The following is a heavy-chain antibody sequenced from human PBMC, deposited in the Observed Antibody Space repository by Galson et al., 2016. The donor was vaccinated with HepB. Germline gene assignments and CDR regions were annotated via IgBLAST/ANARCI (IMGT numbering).Heavy chain of an antibody. J-gene: IGHJ6*02. D-gene: IGHD3-10*01. CDR2: IYHSGST. CDR3: ARAVWLPLSGMDV. Sequence: TLSLTCTVSGGSISSGGYYWSWIRQHPGKGLEWIGYIYHSGSTYYNPSLKSQVSISVDTSKNQFSLRLSSVTAADTAVYYCARAVWLPLSGMDVWGQGTTVTVSS. V-gene: IGHV4-31*01. CDR1: GGSISSGGYY.